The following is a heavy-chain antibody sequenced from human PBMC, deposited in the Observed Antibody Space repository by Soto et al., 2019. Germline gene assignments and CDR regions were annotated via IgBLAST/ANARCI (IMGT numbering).Heavy chain of an antibody. CDR3: AKLSLGSGWYLIDY. CDR2: IYYSGST. Sequence: SETLSLTCTVSGGSISSYYWSWIRQPPGKGLEWIGYIYYSGSTNYNPSLKSRVTISVDTSKNQFSLKLSSVTAADTAVYYCAKLSLGSGWYLIDYWGQGTLVTVSS. D-gene: IGHD6-19*01. CDR1: GGSISSYY. J-gene: IGHJ4*02. V-gene: IGHV4-59*08.